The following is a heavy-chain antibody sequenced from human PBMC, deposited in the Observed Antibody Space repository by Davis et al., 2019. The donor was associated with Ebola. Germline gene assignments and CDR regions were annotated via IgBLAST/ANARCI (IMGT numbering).Heavy chain of an antibody. V-gene: IGHV3-48*02. D-gene: IGHD2-15*01. Sequence: PGGSLRLSCTASGFTFSKYGMYWFRLAPGRGLEWLSYISGSSDHINSADSVEGRITISRDNAKQSLSLHMDGLRDDDTAVYYCARRILGDSRGAVDVWGQGTTVSVSS. J-gene: IGHJ6*02. CDR1: GFTFSKYG. CDR3: ARRILGDSRGAVDV. CDR2: ISGSSDHI.